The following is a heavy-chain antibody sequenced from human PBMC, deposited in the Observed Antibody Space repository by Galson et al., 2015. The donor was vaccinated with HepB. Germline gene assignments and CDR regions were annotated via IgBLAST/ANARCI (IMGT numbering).Heavy chain of an antibody. CDR3: AKEGASRWIRHFDY. CDR1: GYTFTDSY. D-gene: IGHD6-19*01. Sequence: SVKVSCKASGYTFTDSYLHWVRQAPGQGLEWMGWVDPNSGSTNYAQKFQDWVTMSSDTSTSTVYMELSRLRSDDTAVYYCAKEGASRWIRHFDYWGEGTLVTVSS. J-gene: IGHJ4*02. V-gene: IGHV1-2*04. CDR2: VDPNSGST.